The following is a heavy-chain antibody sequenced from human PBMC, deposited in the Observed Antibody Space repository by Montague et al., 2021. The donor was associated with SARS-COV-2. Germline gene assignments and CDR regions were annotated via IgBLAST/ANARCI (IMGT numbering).Heavy chain of an antibody. D-gene: IGHD6-6*01. CDR1: GGSISSYY. Sequence: SETLSLTCTVSGGSISSYYWSWIRQPPGKGLQWIGYIYNNGSTNCNTSLKSRVTLSIDTSKNQFSLKLTSVTAADTAVYYCARGVRQLGVRYYYYYIDVWDKGTTVTVSS. CDR2: IYNNGST. J-gene: IGHJ6*03. V-gene: IGHV4-59*01. CDR3: ARGVRQLGVRYYYYYIDV.